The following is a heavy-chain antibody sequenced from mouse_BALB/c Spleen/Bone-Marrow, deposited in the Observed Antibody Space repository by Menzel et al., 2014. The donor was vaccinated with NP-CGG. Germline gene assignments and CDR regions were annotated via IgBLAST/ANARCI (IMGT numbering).Heavy chain of an antibody. CDR3: ARSLDGYYDY. V-gene: IGHV1-22*01. Sequence: EVQLVESGPELVKPGASVKMSCKTSGYTFTEYTMHWVKQSHGESLQWIGGINPYNGGTTYNQKFKGKATLTVDKSSSTAYMELRSLTSEDSAVYYCARSLDGYYDYWGQGTTLTVSS. CDR2: INPYNGGT. D-gene: IGHD2-3*01. CDR1: GYTFTEYT. J-gene: IGHJ2*01.